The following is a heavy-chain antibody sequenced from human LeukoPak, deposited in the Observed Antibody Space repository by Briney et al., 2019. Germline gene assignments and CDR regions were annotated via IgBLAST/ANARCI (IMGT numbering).Heavy chain of an antibody. CDR2: INTSGST. Sequence: SETLSLTCIVSGGSISSGSYFWTWIRQPAGKGLEWIGRINTSGSTNYNPSLKSGVTISVDTSKNQFSLILGSVTAADTAVYYCARNTLGAFDIWGQGTTVTVSS. D-gene: IGHD3-3*02. CDR3: ARNTLGAFDI. CDR1: GGSISSGSYF. V-gene: IGHV4-61*02. J-gene: IGHJ3*02.